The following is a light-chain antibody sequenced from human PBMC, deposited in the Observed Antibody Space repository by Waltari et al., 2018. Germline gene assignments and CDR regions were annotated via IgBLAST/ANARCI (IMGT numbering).Light chain of an antibody. CDR1: SSDVGNYNF. V-gene: IGLV2-23*01. CDR2: EGS. J-gene: IGLJ1*01. CDR3: CSYAGSTTFYV. Sequence: QSALTQPASVSGSPGQSITISCTGTSSDVGNYNFVSWYQQHPGKAPKLMIYEGSKRPSWVSNRFSGSKSGNTASLTISGLQAEDEADYYCCSYAGSTTFYVFGTETKVTVL.